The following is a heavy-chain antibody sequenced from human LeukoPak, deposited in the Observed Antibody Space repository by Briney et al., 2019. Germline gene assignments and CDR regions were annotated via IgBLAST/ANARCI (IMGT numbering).Heavy chain of an antibody. V-gene: IGHV3-33*06. CDR1: GFTFSTYG. CDR3: AKDREGTTFGN. J-gene: IGHJ4*02. Sequence: GGSLRLSCAASGFTFSTYGMHWVRQAPGKGLEWVALVWSDGNGKFYADSVKGRFTISRGNSKNTLYLQMNSLRADDTAVYYCAKDREGTTFGNWGQGTLVTVSS. CDR2: VWSDGNGK. D-gene: IGHD1-7*01.